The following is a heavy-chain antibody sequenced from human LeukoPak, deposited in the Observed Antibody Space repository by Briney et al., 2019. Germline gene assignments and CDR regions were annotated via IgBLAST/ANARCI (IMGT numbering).Heavy chain of an antibody. V-gene: IGHV4-34*03. J-gene: IGHJ3*02. CDR1: GGSFSGYY. D-gene: IGHD3-10*01. CDR2: IFYSGST. CDR3: LKSNGYGLVDI. Sequence: SETLSLTCAVYGGSFSGYYWGWIRQPPGKGLEWIGNIFYSGSTYYSPSLKSRVTISLVTSRNQFSLQLNYVTAADTAVCYLLKSNGYGLVDIWGQGTMVTVSS.